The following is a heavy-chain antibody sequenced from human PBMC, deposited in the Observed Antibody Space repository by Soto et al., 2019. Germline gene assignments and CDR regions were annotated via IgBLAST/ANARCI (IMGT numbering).Heavy chain of an antibody. CDR2: INSDGSST. J-gene: IGHJ5*02. V-gene: IGHV3-74*01. CDR3: AREPGYSGYDFLELYNWFDP. Sequence: GGSLRLSCAASGFTFSSYWMHWVRQAPGKGLVWVSRINSDGSSTSYADSVKGRFTISRDNAKNTLYLQMNSLRAEDTAVYYCAREPGYSGYDFLELYNWFDPWGQGTLVTVSS. D-gene: IGHD5-12*01. CDR1: GFTFSSYW.